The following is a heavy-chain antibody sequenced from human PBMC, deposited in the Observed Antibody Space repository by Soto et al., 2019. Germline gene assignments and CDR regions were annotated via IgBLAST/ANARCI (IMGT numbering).Heavy chain of an antibody. V-gene: IGHV3-23*01. J-gene: IGHJ4*02. D-gene: IGHD1-1*01. CDR3: AKDPPTTGTTFDY. Sequence: AGSLRLSCAASGFTFSSFAMSWVRQAPGKGLEWVSTINKSGGSTYYADSVKGRFTISRDNSKNMLFLQINGLRAEDTAVYYCAKDPPTTGTTFDYWGRGNLGTVS. CDR2: INKSGGST. CDR1: GFTFSSFA.